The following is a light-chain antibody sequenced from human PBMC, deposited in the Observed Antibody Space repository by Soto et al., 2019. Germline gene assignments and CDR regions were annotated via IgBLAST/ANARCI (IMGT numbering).Light chain of an antibody. CDR1: SSNIGAGYD. CDR2: GNS. Sequence: QSVLTQPPSVSGAPGQRLTISCTGSSSNIGAGYDVHWYQQLPGTAPKLLIYGNSNRPSGVPDRFSGSKSGNSASLAITGLQAEDEADYYCQFYDSSQRRVFGGGTKLTVL. CDR3: QFYDSSQRRV. V-gene: IGLV1-40*01. J-gene: IGLJ2*01.